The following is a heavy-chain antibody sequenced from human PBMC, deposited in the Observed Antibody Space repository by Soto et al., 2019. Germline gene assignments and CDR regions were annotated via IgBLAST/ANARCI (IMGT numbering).Heavy chain of an antibody. CDR1: GYTFTGHY. J-gene: IGHJ4*02. CDR3: GRGRSGQIVIFY. V-gene: IGHV1-2*02. D-gene: IGHD3-3*02. CDR2: IGPESGAT. Sequence: GASVKVSCKTSGYTFTGHYIHWVRQAPQQGPEWMGEIGPESGATRYAQKFRGRVTMTMDTSITTVYVELKNLSPDDTAVYYCGRGRSGQIVIFYWGQGTPVTVSS.